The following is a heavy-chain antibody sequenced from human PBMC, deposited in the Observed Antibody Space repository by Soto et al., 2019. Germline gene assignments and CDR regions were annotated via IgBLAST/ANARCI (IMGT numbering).Heavy chain of an antibody. D-gene: IGHD3-16*01. CDR3: ARGPLDVWGSHTVSKLDY. CDR1: GGSISSGGYY. Sequence: SETLSLTCTVSGGSISSGGYYWSWIRQHPGKGLEWIGYIYYSGSTYYNPSLKSRVTISVDTSKNQFSLKLSSVTAADTAVYYCARGPLDVWGSHTVSKLDYGGQGTMVT. CDR2: IYYSGST. V-gene: IGHV4-31*03. J-gene: IGHJ4*02.